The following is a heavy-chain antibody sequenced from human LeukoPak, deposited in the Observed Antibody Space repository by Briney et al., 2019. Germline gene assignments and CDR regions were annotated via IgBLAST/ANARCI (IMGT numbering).Heavy chain of an antibody. D-gene: IGHD3-22*01. CDR2: IYYSGST. CDR1: GGSISSYY. J-gene: IGHJ3*02. Sequence: SETLSLTCTVPGGSISSYYWSWIRQPPGEGLEWIGYIYYSGSTNYNPSLKSRVTISVDTSKNQFSLKLSSVAAADTAVYYCACSQYYYDSSGYYDAFDIWGQGTMVTVSS. V-gene: IGHV4-59*01. CDR3: ACSQYYYDSSGYYDAFDI.